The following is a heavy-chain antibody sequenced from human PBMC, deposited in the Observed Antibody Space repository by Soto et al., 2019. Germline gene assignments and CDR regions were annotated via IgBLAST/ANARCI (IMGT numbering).Heavy chain of an antibody. CDR1: GYTFTSYA. V-gene: IGHV1-3*01. J-gene: IGHJ6*02. CDR2: INAGNGNT. CDR3: ARYQAPTAAAAGSENYYYYGMDV. Sequence: ASVKVSCKASGYTFTSYAMHWVRQAPGQRLEWMGWINAGNGNTKYSQKFQGRVTITRDTSASTAYMELSSPRSEDTAVYYCARYQAPTAAAAGSENYYYYGMDVWGQGTTVTVSS. D-gene: IGHD6-13*01.